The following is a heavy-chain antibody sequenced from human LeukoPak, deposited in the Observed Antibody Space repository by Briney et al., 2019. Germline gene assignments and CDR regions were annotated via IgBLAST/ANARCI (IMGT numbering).Heavy chain of an antibody. J-gene: IGHJ4*02. V-gene: IGHV3-30*02. CDR1: GLTFSNYG. CDR2: ILSHGREA. Sequence: PGGSLRLSCAASGLTFSNYGMHWVRQAPGKGLEWVAFILSHGREAHYADSVKGRFTISRDNSKNTLYLQMNSLRAEDTAVYYCARDSGGDGYNKYYFDYWGQGTLVTVSS. D-gene: IGHD5-24*01. CDR3: ARDSGGDGYNKYYFDY.